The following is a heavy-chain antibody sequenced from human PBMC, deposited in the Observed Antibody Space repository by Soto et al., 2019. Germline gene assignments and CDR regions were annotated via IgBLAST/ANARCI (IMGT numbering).Heavy chain of an antibody. V-gene: IGHV1-24*01. Sequence: AAVKVSCKVSGYTLTELSMHWVRQAPGKGLEWMGGFDPEDGETIYAQKFQGRVTMTEDTSTDTAYMELSSLRSEDTAVYYCATGVFGVATEFDYWGQGTLVTVSS. CDR2: FDPEDGET. CDR3: ATGVFGVATEFDY. CDR1: GYTLTELS. J-gene: IGHJ4*02. D-gene: IGHD3-3*01.